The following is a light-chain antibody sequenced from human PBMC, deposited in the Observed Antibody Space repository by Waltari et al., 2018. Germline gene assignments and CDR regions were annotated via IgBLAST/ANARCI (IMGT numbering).Light chain of an antibody. Sequence: QSVLTQPPSASGTPGQRVTISCSGSRSNIGINYVYWYQHLPGTTPKLLIYRNNQRPSGVPDRFSGSKSGTSASLAISGLRSEDEADYYCAAWDDTLSAVLFGGGT. CDR1: RSNIGINY. CDR3: AAWDDTLSAVL. J-gene: IGLJ3*02. V-gene: IGLV1-47*01. CDR2: RNN.